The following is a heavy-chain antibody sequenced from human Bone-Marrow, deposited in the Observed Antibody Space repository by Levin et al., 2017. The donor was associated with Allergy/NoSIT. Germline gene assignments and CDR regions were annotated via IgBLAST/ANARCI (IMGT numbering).Heavy chain of an antibody. CDR1: GYTFTRYA. J-gene: IGHJ4*02. CDR2: INTDTGTP. Sequence: GGSLRLSCKASGYTFTRYAMNWLRQAPGQGLEWMGWINTDTGTPTFAPGFTGRFVFSLDSSVSTAYLQISSLEAADTAVYYCARGPQTYSTSWYWFDYWGQGNLVAVSS. CDR3: ARGPQTYSTSWYWFDY. V-gene: IGHV7-4-1*01. D-gene: IGHD6-13*01.